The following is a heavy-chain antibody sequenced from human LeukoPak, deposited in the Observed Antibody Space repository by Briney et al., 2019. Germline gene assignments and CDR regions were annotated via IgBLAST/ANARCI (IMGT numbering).Heavy chain of an antibody. Sequence: PSETLSLTCTVSGDSINSYYWSWIRQPPGKGLEWIGYIYYSGSTDYNPSLKSRVTISVDTSKNQFSLKLSPVTAADTAVYYCARVVVIPTTPPPYYSDHWGQGTLVTVSS. V-gene: IGHV4-59*01. D-gene: IGHD2-21*01. CDR3: ARVVVIPTTPPPYYSDH. J-gene: IGHJ4*02. CDR1: GDSINSYY. CDR2: IYYSGST.